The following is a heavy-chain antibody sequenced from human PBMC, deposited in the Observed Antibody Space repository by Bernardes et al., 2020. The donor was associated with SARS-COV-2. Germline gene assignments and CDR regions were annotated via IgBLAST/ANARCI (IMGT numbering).Heavy chain of an antibody. CDR3: ARDADYVWGRYRPTGDALDI. CDR1: GGSISSGGHY. CDR2: IYYSGST. J-gene: IGHJ3*02. Sequence: SEPLSLTCTVSGGSISSGGHYWNWLRQHPGKGLEWIGYIYYSGSTNYNPSLKSRVTISVDTSKNQFSLKLNSVTAADTAVYYCARDADYVWGRYRPTGDALDIWGPGTMVTVSS. D-gene: IGHD3-16*02. V-gene: IGHV4-31*03.